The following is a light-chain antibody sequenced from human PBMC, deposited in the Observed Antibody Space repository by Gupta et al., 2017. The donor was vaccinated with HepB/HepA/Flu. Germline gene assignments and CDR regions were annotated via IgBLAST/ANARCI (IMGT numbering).Light chain of an antibody. CDR3: SSYTTTRTWI. J-gene: IGLJ2*01. CDR1: SSHVGAYNF. CDR2: DVN. Sequence: QSALTQPASVSGSPGQSIAISCTCTSSHVGAYNFVSWHQQHPGKGPKLMIYDVNNRPSGVSNRFSGSKSGNTASLTISGLQAEDEADYYCSSYTTTRTWIFGGGTKLTVL. V-gene: IGLV2-14*03.